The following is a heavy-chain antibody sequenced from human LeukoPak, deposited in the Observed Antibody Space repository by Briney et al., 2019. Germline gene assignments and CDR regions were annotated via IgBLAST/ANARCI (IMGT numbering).Heavy chain of an antibody. CDR3: ARSRGAYCGGDCYNDY. D-gene: IGHD2-21*01. V-gene: IGHV3-53*01. J-gene: IGHJ4*02. CDR2: IYSGGST. CDR1: GFTVSSTY. Sequence: GGSLRLSCAASGFTVSSTYMTWVRQAPGKGLEWVSVIYSGGSTYYADSVKGRFTISRDNSKNTLYLQMNSLRAEDTAVYYCARSRGAYCGGDCYNDYWGQGTLVTVSS.